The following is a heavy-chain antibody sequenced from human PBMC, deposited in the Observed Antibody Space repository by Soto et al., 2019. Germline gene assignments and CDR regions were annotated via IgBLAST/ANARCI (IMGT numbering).Heavy chain of an antibody. J-gene: IGHJ6*02. V-gene: IGHV4-59*08. D-gene: IGHD3-10*01. CDR2: VYYDGGS. Sequence: QVQLQESGPGLVKPSETPSLTCTVSGGSIDGRNCAWIRQPPGKGLEWLGYVYYDGGSSYNPSVKSRLTLSMDTSKSQFSLQLRSVTAADTAVYYCVRQGIGNLHGLVDVWGRGTTVTVSS. CDR1: GGSIDGRN. CDR3: VRQGIGNLHGLVDV.